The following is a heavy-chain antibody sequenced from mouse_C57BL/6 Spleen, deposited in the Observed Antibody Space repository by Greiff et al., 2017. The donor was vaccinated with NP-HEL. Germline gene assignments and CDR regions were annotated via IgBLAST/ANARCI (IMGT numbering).Heavy chain of an antibody. CDR1: GYTFTDYN. V-gene: IGHV1-18*01. J-gene: IGHJ4*01. CDR3: ARFYDGYYVDYYAMDY. Sequence: EVQLQQSGPELVKPGASVKIPCKASGYTFTDYNMDWVKQSHGKSLEWIGDINPNNGGTIYNQKFKGKATLTVDKSSSTAYMELRSLTSEDTAVYYCARFYDGYYVDYYAMDYWGQGTSVTVSS. D-gene: IGHD2-3*01. CDR2: INPNNGGT.